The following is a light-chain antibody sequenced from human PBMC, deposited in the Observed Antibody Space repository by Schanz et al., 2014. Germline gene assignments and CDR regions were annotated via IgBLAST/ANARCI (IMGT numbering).Light chain of an antibody. Sequence: QSALTQPASVSGSPGQSITISCTGTSSDVGGYNFVSWYLHHPGKAPKLMIYDVSNRPSGVSNRFSGSKSGNTASLTISGLLPEDEADYYCSSYTSSSTPWVFGGGTKLTVL. CDR3: SSYTSSSTPWV. J-gene: IGLJ3*02. CDR2: DVS. CDR1: SSDVGGYNF. V-gene: IGLV2-14*03.